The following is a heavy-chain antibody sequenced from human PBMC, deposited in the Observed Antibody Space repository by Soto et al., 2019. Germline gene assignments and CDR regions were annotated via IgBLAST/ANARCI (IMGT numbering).Heavy chain of an antibody. CDR2: ISNGGST. D-gene: IGHD6-6*01. CDR3: AREYSSSRHFDN. J-gene: IGHJ4*02. V-gene: IGHV4-4*07. CDR1: GASISTHY. Sequence: PWETLSLTCTVSGASISTHYWTWIRRPAGKGLDWIGRISNGGSTHYNPSLKSRLTMSLDTSKNQFSLTLNSVTAADTAVYYCAREYSSSRHFDNWGQGTLVTVSS.